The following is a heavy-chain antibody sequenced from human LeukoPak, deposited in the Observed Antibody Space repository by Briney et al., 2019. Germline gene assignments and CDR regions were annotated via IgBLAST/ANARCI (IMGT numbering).Heavy chain of an antibody. Sequence: MSSETLSLTCTVSGGSISSYYWSWIRQPPGKGLEWIGYIYYSGSTNYNPSLKSRVTISVDTSKNQFSLKLSSVTAADTAVYYCATTLHVVLTGYSYYFDYWGQGTLVTVSS. CDR3: ATTLHVVLTGYSYYFDY. D-gene: IGHD3-9*01. CDR2: IYYSGST. J-gene: IGHJ4*02. CDR1: GGSISSYY. V-gene: IGHV4-59*08.